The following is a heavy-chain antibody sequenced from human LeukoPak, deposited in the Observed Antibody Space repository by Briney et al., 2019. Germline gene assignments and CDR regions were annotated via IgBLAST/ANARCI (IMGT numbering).Heavy chain of an antibody. J-gene: IGHJ3*02. V-gene: IGHV4-59*08. CDR2: IYYSGST. CDR1: GGSISSYY. Sequence: PSETLSLTCTVSGGSISSYYWSWIRQPPGKGLEWIGYIYYSGSTNYNPSLKSRVTISVDTSKNQFSLELSSVTAADTTVYYCASGRGRRADAFDIWGQGTMVTVSS. CDR3: ASGRGRRADAFDI.